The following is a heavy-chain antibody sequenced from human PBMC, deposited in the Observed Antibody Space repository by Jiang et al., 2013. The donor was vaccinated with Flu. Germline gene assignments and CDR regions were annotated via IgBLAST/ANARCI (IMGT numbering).Heavy chain of an antibody. Sequence: VQLLESGGGVVQPGRSLRLSCAASGFTFSSYGMHWVRQAPGKGLEWVAVIWYDGSNKYYADSVKGRFTISRDNSKNTLYLQMNSLRAEDTAVYYCARDKRLQSVEAYYYYGMDVWGQGTTVTGLL. CDR3: ARDKRLQSVEAYYYYGMDV. CDR1: GFTFSSYG. J-gene: IGHJ6*02. V-gene: IGHV3-33*01. D-gene: IGHD5-24*01. CDR2: IWYDGSNK.